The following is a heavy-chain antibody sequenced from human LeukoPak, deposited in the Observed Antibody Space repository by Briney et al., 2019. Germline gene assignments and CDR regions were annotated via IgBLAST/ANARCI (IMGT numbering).Heavy chain of an antibody. J-gene: IGHJ3*02. Sequence: PGGSLRLSCAASGFTFSSYGMSWVRQAPGKGLEWVSAISGSGGSTYYADSVKGRFTISRDNSKNTLYLQMNSLRAEDTAVYYCAKGLSDCSSTSCYLLAFDIWGQGTMVTVSS. CDR2: ISGSGGST. CDR1: GFTFSSYG. V-gene: IGHV3-23*01. CDR3: AKGLSDCSSTSCYLLAFDI. D-gene: IGHD2-2*01.